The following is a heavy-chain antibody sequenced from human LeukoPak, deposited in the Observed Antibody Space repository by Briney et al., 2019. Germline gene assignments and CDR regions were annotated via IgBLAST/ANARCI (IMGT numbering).Heavy chain of an antibody. Sequence: SETLSLTCTVSGGSISSGGYYWSWIRQHPGKGLEWIGYIYYSGSTHYNPSLKSRVTISVDTSKNQFSLKLSSVTAADTAVYYCARVPEYYDSSGYPWFDPWGQGTLVTVSS. D-gene: IGHD3-22*01. V-gene: IGHV4-31*03. J-gene: IGHJ5*02. CDR3: ARVPEYYDSSGYPWFDP. CDR1: GGSISSGGYY. CDR2: IYYSGST.